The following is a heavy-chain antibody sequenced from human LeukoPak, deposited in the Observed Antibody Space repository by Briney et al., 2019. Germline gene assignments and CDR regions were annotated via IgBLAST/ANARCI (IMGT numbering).Heavy chain of an antibody. CDR2: ISSSSSYI. CDR1: GFTFSSYS. D-gene: IGHD4-11*01. Sequence: GGSLRLSCAASGFTFSSYSMNWVRQAPGKGLEWVSSISSSSSYIYYADSVKGRFTISRDNSKNTLYLQMNSLTTEDTAVYYCTTDGPYRWAVQALQEGVDFWGQGTLVTVSS. V-gene: IGHV3-21*03. J-gene: IGHJ4*02. CDR3: TTDGPYRWAVQALQEGVDF.